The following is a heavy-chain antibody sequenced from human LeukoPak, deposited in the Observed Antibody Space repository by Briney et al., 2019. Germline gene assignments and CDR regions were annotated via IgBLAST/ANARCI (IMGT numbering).Heavy chain of an antibody. Sequence: SETLSLTCTVSGGSISSSSYYWGWIRQPPGKGLEWIGSIYYSGSTYYNPSLKSRVTISVDTSKNQFSLKLSSVTAADTAVYYCARVGYSGYDNFNWFDPWGQGTLVTVSS. J-gene: IGHJ5*02. V-gene: IGHV4-39*07. D-gene: IGHD5-12*01. CDR2: IYYSGST. CDR3: ARVGYSGYDNFNWFDP. CDR1: GGSISSSSYY.